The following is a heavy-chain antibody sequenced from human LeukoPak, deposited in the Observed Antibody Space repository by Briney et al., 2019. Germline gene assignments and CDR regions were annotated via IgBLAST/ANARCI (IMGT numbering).Heavy chain of an antibody. Sequence: PGGSLRLSCAASGFTFSSYEMNWVRQAPGKGLEWVSYISSSGSTIYYADSVKGRFTISRDNAKNSLYLQMNSLRAVDTAVYYCARGHDYGGHFDYWGQGTLVTVSS. J-gene: IGHJ4*02. D-gene: IGHD4/OR15-4a*01. CDR2: ISSSGSTI. CDR3: ARGHDYGGHFDY. CDR1: GFTFSSYE. V-gene: IGHV3-48*03.